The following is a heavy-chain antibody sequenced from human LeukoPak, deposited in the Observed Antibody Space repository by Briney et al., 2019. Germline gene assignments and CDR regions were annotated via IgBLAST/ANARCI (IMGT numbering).Heavy chain of an antibody. CDR2: IYSGGST. CDR3: ARHQSHGYGGYFDY. J-gene: IGHJ4*02. Sequence: TGGSLRLSCAASGCTVSSNYMSWVRQAPGKGLEWVSVIYSGGSTYYADSVKGRFTISRDNSKNTLYLQMNSLRAEDTAVYYCARHQSHGYGGYFDYWGQGTLVTVSS. CDR1: GCTVSSNY. D-gene: IGHD5-18*01. V-gene: IGHV3-66*04.